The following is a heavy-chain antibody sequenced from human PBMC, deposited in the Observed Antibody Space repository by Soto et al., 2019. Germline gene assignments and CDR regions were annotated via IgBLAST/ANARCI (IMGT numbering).Heavy chain of an antibody. Sequence: PSETLSLTCTVSSGSISSSSSYWGWIRQPPGKGLEWIGKINHSGSTNYNPSLKSRVTISVDTSKNQFSLKLSSVTAADTAVYYCARRSYYDFWSGYYMLGYYYGMDVWGQGTTVTVSS. CDR3: ARRSYYDFWSGYYMLGYYYGMDV. J-gene: IGHJ6*02. CDR1: SGSISSSSSY. V-gene: IGHV4-39*07. CDR2: INHSGST. D-gene: IGHD3-3*01.